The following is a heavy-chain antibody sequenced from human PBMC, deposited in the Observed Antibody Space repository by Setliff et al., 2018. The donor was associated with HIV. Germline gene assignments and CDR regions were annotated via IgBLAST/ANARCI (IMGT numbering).Heavy chain of an antibody. J-gene: IGHJ4*02. V-gene: IGHV4-4*08. Sequence: ASETLSLTCTVSGGSISSYYWSWIRQPPGKGLEWIGYIYTSGSTDYNPSLKSRVTISVDTSKNQFSLKLSSVTAADTAVYYCARGGVLRYFDWAYWGQGTLVTVS. CDR3: ARGGVLRYFDWAY. CDR1: GGSISSYY. CDR2: IYTSGST. D-gene: IGHD3-9*01.